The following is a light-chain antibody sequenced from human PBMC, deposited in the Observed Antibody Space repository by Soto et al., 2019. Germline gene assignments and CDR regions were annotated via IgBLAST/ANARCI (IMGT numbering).Light chain of an antibody. V-gene: IGLV2-14*01. Sequence: QSALTQPASVSGSPGQTITISCTGTSSDVGRYNTVSWYQHHPGKAPKLIIYEVTHRPAGISDRFSASKSGNTASLTIPGLQAEDEADYYCNSLRVNHLYVFGSGTKLTVL. CDR2: EVT. J-gene: IGLJ1*01. CDR1: SSDVGRYNT. CDR3: NSLRVNHLYV.